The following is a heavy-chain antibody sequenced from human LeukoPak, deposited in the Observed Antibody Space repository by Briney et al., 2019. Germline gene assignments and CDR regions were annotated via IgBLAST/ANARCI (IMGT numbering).Heavy chain of an antibody. D-gene: IGHD1-26*01. CDR3: ARIVGTTGVAYFDY. J-gene: IGHJ4*02. V-gene: IGHV4-4*02. Sequence: PSETLSLTCAVSGGAIASNNWWSWVRQPPGKGLEWIGEIYHSGSTNYNPSLQSRVTISVDRSKNQFSLKLSSVTAADTAVYYCARIVGTTGVAYFDYRGQGTLVTVSS. CDR2: IYHSGST. CDR1: GGAIASNNW.